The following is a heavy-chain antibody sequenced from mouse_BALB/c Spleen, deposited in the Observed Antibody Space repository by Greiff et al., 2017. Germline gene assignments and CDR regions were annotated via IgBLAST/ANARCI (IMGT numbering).Heavy chain of an antibody. Sequence: EVQLQQSGAELVRPGALVKLSCKASGFNIKDYYMHWVKQRPEQGLEWIGWIDPENGNTIYDPKFQGKATITADTSSNTAYLQLSSLTSEDTAVYYCASYYGYDAWFAYWGQGTLVTVSA. V-gene: IGHV14-1*02. CDR3: ASYYGYDAWFAY. CDR1: GFNIKDYY. D-gene: IGHD2-2*01. CDR2: IDPENGNT. J-gene: IGHJ3*01.